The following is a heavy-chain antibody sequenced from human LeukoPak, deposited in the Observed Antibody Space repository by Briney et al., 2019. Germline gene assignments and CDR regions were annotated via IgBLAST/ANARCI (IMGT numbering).Heavy chain of an antibody. D-gene: IGHD6-25*01. V-gene: IGHV3-21*01. CDR3: ARDGTPSYTSGWVYMDA. J-gene: IGHJ6*04. Sequence: PGGSLRLSCAASGFTFSSYSMNWVRQAPGKGLEWVSSISSSSSYIYYADSVKGRFTISRDNAKNSLYLQMNSLRGEDTAVYYCARDGTPSYTSGWVYMDAWGKGTTVTISS. CDR1: GFTFSSYS. CDR2: ISSSSSYI.